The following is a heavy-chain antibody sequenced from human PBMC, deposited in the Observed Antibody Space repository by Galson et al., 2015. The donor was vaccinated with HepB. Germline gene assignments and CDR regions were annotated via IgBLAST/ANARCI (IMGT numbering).Heavy chain of an antibody. V-gene: IGHV3-53*01. CDR2: IYSGGAT. CDR3: SRIPGSS. CDR1: GCNFDNH. D-gene: IGHD2-21*01. J-gene: IGHJ5*02. Sequence: SLRLSCAASGCNFDNHMSLVRQAPGQGLDWVSGIYSGGATYYADSVKGRFTISRDSSKNILYLHINSLRAEDTALYYCSRIPGSSWGQGTLVTVSS.